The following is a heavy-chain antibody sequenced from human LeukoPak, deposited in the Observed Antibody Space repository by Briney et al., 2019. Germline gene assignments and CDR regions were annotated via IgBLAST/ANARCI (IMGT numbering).Heavy chain of an antibody. V-gene: IGHV4-34*01. CDR1: GGSFSGYY. CDR2: INHSRST. CDR3: ARARALHAYGSGTSYLYYYYYMDV. D-gene: IGHD3-10*01. J-gene: IGHJ6*03. Sequence: PSETLSLTCAVYGGSFSGYYWSWIRQPPGKGLEWIGEINHSRSTNYNPSLKSRVTISVDTSKNQFSLKLSSVTAADTAVYYCARARALHAYGSGTSYLYYYYYMDVWGKGTTVTVSS.